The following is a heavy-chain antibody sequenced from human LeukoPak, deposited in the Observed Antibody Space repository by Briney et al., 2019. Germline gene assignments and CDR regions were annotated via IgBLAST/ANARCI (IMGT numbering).Heavy chain of an antibody. CDR1: GGSISSYY. CDR2: IYYSGST. CDR3: ARSRTWIQLWLLGY. J-gene: IGHJ4*02. Sequence: SETLSLTCTVSGGSISSYYWSWIRQPPGKGLEWIGYIYYSGSTNYNPSLKSRVTISVDTSKNQFSLKLSSVTAADTAVYYCARSRTWIQLWLLGYWGQGTLVTVSS. V-gene: IGHV4-59*01. D-gene: IGHD5-18*01.